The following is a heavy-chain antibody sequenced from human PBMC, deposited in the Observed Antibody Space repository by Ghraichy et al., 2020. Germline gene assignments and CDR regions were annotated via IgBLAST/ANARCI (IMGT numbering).Heavy chain of an antibody. CDR1: GFTFSSYW. CDR3: ARDGQYSSSCFSCYYYYYMDV. CDR2: IKQDGSEK. V-gene: IGHV3-7*01. J-gene: IGHJ6*03. D-gene: IGHD6-6*01. Sequence: GGSLRLSCAASGFTFSSYWMSWVRQAPGKGLEWVANIKQDGSEKYYVDSVKGRFTISRDNAKNSLYLQMNSLRAEDTAVYYCARDGQYSSSCFSCYYYYYMDVWGKGTTVTVSS.